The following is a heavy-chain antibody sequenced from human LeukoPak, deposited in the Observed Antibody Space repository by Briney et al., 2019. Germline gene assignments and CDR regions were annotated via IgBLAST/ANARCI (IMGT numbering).Heavy chain of an antibody. CDR2: IAVYNANT. D-gene: IGHD2-21*01. J-gene: IGHJ4*02. Sequence: ASVKVSCKASDYTFSNYGISWVRQAPGQGLEWMGWIAVYNANTNYAQNLQDRVTMTTDTATSTAYMELRSLRSDDTAMYYRARDFAGLFDYWGQGTLVTVSS. CDR3: ARDFAGLFDY. CDR1: DYTFSNYG. V-gene: IGHV1-18*01.